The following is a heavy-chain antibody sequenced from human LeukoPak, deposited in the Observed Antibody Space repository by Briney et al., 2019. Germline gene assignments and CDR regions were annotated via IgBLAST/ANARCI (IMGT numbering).Heavy chain of an antibody. J-gene: IGHJ4*02. CDR1: GGSFSVYY. CDR2: INHSGST. Sequence: SETLSLTCAVYGGSFSVYYWSWIRQPPGKGLEWIGEINHSGSTNYNPSLKSRVTISVDTPKNQFSLKLSSVTDADTAVYYCARVYGGNPDWGQGTLVTVSS. D-gene: IGHD4-23*01. V-gene: IGHV4-34*01. CDR3: ARVYGGNPD.